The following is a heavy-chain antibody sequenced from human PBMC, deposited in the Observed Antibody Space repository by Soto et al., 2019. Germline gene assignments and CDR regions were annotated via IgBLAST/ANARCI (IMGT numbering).Heavy chain of an antibody. CDR2: ISGGGGTT. CDR1: GFTFSSYC. J-gene: IGHJ3*02. CDR3: AKRDTTSPRGAFDI. Sequence: PGGSLRLSCAASGFTFSSYCMHWVRQAPGKGLEWVAGISGGGGTTYYADSVKGRFTISRDNSKNTLYLQMNSLRAEDTALYYCAKRDTTSPRGAFDIWGQGTMVTVSS. D-gene: IGHD2-2*01. V-gene: IGHV3-23*01.